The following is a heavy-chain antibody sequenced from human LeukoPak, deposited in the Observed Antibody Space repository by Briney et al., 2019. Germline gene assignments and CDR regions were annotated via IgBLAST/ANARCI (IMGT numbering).Heavy chain of an antibody. Sequence: GGSLRLSCAASGFTFSSYAMSWVRQAPGKGLEWVSAISGSGGSTYYADSVKGRFTISRDNSKNTLYLQMNSLRADDTAVYYCASPMTPGIRLGMDVWGQGTTVTVSS. CDR3: ASPMTPGIRLGMDV. D-gene: IGHD1-26*01. V-gene: IGHV3-23*01. CDR1: GFTFSSYA. CDR2: ISGSGGST. J-gene: IGHJ6*02.